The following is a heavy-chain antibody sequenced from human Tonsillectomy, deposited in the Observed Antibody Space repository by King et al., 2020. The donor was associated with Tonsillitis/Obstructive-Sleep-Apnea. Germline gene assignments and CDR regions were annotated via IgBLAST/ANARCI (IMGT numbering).Heavy chain of an antibody. J-gene: IGHJ4*02. Sequence: QLVQSGGGLVQPGGSLRLSCSASGFTFNRSGLHWVRQAPGKALEYVSAINTNGGSTYYADSVKGRFTISRDNSKNTLYLQMSSLRVEDTAVYYCVKDQGRYCTNGIRFPFDYWGQGTLVTVSS. D-gene: IGHD2-8*01. CDR2: INTNGGST. CDR1: GFTFNRSG. V-gene: IGHV3-64D*06. CDR3: VKDQGRYCTNGIRFPFDY.